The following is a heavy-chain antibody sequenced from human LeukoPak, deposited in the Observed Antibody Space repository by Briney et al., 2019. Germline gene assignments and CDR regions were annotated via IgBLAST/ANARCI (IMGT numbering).Heavy chain of an antibody. J-gene: IGHJ4*02. CDR3: ARETYGDYYALAY. CDR1: GFTVSTNY. Sequence: GGSLRLSCTASGFTVSTNYMGWVRQAPGKGLEWVSVIYSGGSTYYADSVKGRFTISRDNSENMLYLQMNSLRAEDTAIYYCARETYGDYYALAYWGQGTLVTVSS. V-gene: IGHV3-53*01. D-gene: IGHD4-17*01. CDR2: IYSGGST.